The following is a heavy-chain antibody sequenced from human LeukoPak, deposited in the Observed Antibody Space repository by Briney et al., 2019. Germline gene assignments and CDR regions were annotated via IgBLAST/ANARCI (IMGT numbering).Heavy chain of an antibody. Sequence: GASVKVSCKASGYTFTSYAMNWVRQAPGQGLEWMGWINTNTGNPTYAQGFTGRLVFSLDTSVSTAYLQISSLKAEDTAVYYCARGLYYYDSSGYYYPHDFDYWGQGTLVTVSS. D-gene: IGHD3-22*01. CDR3: ARGLYYYDSSGYYYPHDFDY. CDR1: GYTFTSYA. V-gene: IGHV7-4-1*02. J-gene: IGHJ4*02. CDR2: INTNTGNP.